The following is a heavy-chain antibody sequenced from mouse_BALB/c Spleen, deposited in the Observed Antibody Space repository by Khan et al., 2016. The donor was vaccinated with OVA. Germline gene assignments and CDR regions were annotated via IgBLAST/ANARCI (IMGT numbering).Heavy chain of an antibody. V-gene: IGHV1S81*02. CDR3: TRSVYGSCAY. CDR2: INPSSGGT. J-gene: IGHJ3*01. CDR1: GYTFTSYY. Sequence: QVQLQQSGAELVKPGASVRLSCKASGYTFTSYYLYWVKQRPGQGLEWIGDINPSSGGTNFNEKFKSKATLTVDKSSSTAYIQLNSLTSEDSAVYYCTRSVYGSCAYGGQGTLVTVSA. D-gene: IGHD2-2*01.